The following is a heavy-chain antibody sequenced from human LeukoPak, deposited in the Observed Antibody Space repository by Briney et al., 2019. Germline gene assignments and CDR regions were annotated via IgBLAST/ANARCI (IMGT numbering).Heavy chain of an antibody. CDR1: GGSISSYY. Sequence: SETLSLTCTVSGGSISSYYWSWIRQPAGKGLEWIGRVYTSGSTHYNPSLRSRFTMSVDTSKNQFSLKLSSVTAADTAVYYCARGTVWFGEIYYYYMDVWGKGTTVTVSS. D-gene: IGHD3-10*01. V-gene: IGHV4-4*07. J-gene: IGHJ6*03. CDR3: ARGTVWFGEIYYYYMDV. CDR2: VYTSGST.